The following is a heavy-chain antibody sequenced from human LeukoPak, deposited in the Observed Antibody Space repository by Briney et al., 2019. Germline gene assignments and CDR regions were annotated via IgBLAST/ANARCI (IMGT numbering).Heavy chain of an antibody. CDR1: GFTFSSYS. V-gene: IGHV3-23*01. CDR2: ISSSGGTT. D-gene: IGHD6-13*01. J-gene: IGHJ4*02. CDR3: ANAPVYSSSWYGFYY. Sequence: GGSLRLSCAASGFTFSSYSMNWVRQAPGRGLEWVSTISSSGGTTHYADSVKGRFTISRDNSKNTLYLQMNSLRAEGTAVYYCANAPVYSSSWYGFYYWGQGTQVTVSS.